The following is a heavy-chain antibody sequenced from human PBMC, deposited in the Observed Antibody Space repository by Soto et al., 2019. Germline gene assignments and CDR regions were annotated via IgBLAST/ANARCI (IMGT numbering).Heavy chain of an antibody. CDR1: RFTFSSYA. J-gene: IGHJ4*02. CDR2: ISGSGGST. CDR3: AKHKGSSSSCFDY. Sequence: PGGSLRLSCAASRFTFSSYAMSWVRQAPGKGLEWVSAISGSGGSTYYADSVKGRFTIPRDNSKNTLFLQMNSLSAEDTAVYYCAKHKGSSSSCFDYWGQGTLVTVSS. V-gene: IGHV3-23*01. D-gene: IGHD6-13*01.